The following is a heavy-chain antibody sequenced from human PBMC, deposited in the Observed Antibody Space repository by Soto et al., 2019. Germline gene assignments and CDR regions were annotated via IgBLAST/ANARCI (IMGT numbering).Heavy chain of an antibody. CDR1: GLTFNSYA. J-gene: IGHJ4*02. D-gene: IGHD6-19*01. CDR2: ISSYGADR. Sequence: GGSLRLSCSSSGLTFNSYAMHWVRQAPGKGLEFVSAISSYGADRYYADSVKGRFAISRDNSKNTLYLQMSSLRAEDTALYYCVKEGYMRSDWYGQFDYWGQGALVTVSS. CDR3: VKEGYMRSDWYGQFDY. V-gene: IGHV3-64D*06.